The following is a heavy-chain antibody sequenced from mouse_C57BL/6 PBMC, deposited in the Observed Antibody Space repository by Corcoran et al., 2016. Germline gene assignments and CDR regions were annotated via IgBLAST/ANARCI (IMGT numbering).Heavy chain of an antibody. D-gene: IGHD1-1*01. V-gene: IGHV9-3*01. CDR1: GYTFTTYG. CDR2: INTYSGVP. CDR3: ARGVYYYGSSYYAMDY. J-gene: IGHJ4*01. Sequence: QIQLVQSGPELKKPGETVKISCKASGYTFTTYGMSWVKQAPGKGLKWMGWINTYSGVPTYADDFKGRFAFSLETSASTAYLQINNLKNEDTATYFCARGVYYYGSSYYAMDYWGQGTSVTVSS.